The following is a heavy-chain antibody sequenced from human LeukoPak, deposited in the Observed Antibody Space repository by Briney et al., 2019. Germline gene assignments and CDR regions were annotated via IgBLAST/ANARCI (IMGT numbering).Heavy chain of an antibody. CDR3: ARHGGGYSFDY. Sequence: SETLSLTCSVSGGSISNYYWSWIRQPPGKGLEWIGYIYNSGSTNYGPSLKSRVTISIDTSKNQFSLRLRSVTAADTAVYYCARHGGGYSFDYWGQGTLVTVSS. J-gene: IGHJ4*02. D-gene: IGHD5-24*01. CDR2: IYNSGST. CDR1: GGSISNYY. V-gene: IGHV4-59*08.